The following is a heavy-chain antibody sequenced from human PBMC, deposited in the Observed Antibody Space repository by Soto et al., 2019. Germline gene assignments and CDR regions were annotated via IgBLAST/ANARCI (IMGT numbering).Heavy chain of an antibody. Sequence: QVQLVESGGGVVQPGRSLRLSCAASGFTFSSYAMHWVRQAPGKGLEWVAVISYDGSNKYYADSVKGRFTISRDNSKKTLYLQMNSLRAEDTAVYYCARGAMDYYDSSGYYYFDYWGQGTLVTVSS. V-gene: IGHV3-30-3*01. CDR3: ARGAMDYYDSSGYYYFDY. CDR2: ISYDGSNK. J-gene: IGHJ4*02. CDR1: GFTFSSYA. D-gene: IGHD3-22*01.